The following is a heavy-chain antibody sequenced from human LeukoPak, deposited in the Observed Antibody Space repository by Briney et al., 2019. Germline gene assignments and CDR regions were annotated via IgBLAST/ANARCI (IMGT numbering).Heavy chain of an antibody. CDR1: GGSISSYY. V-gene: IGHV4-59*01. CDR3: ARWPQGYFDL. Sequence: SETLSLTCTVSGGSISSYYWSWIRQPPGKGLEWIGYIYYSGSTNYNPSLKGRVTISVDTSKNQFSLKLSSVTAADTAVYYCARWPQGYFDLWGRGTLVTVSS. J-gene: IGHJ2*01. CDR2: IYYSGST.